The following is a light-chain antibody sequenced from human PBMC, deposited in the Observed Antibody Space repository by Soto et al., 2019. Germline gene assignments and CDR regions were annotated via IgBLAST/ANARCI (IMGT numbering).Light chain of an antibody. Sequence: EIVMTQSPATLSVSPGERATLSCRASQSVGSKLAWYQQKPGQAPRLLIYDASTRATGIPARFSGSGSGTEFTLTISSLQSEDFAVYYCQQYTNWPLAFGGGTKVEIE. J-gene: IGKJ4*01. CDR3: QQYTNWPLA. CDR1: QSVGSK. CDR2: DAS. V-gene: IGKV3-15*01.